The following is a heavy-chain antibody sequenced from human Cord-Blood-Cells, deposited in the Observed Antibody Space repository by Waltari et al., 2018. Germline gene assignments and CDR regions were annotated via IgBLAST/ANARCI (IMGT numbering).Heavy chain of an antibody. J-gene: IGHJ4*02. CDR1: GGPISSSSSS. CDR3: ASQGPESGY. D-gene: IGHD3-10*01. V-gene: IGHV4-39*01. CDR2: IYSSGST. Sequence: QLQLQESGPGLVKPSETLSLTCTVSGGPISSSSSSWGWIRQPPGKGLEWIGSIYSSGSTYYNPSLKSRVTISVDTSKNQFSLKLSSVTAADTAVYYCASQGPESGYWGQGTLVTVSS.